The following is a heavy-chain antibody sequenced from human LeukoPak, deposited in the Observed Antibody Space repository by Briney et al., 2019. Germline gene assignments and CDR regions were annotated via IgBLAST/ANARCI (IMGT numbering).Heavy chain of an antibody. Sequence: SQTLSLTCAVSGGSISSSSYYWGWIRQPPGKGLEWIGSIYYSGSTYYNPSLKSRVTISVDTSKNQFSLKLSSVTAADTAVYYCARRKNYYDSTEIDYGGQGTLVTVSS. J-gene: IGHJ4*02. V-gene: IGHV4-39*01. CDR2: IYYSGST. CDR1: GGSISSSSYY. D-gene: IGHD3-22*01. CDR3: ARRKNYYDSTEIDY.